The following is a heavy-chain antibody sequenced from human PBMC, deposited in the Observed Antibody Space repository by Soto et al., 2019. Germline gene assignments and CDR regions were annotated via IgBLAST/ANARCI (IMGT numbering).Heavy chain of an antibody. CDR3: ARVTDYGDYVSKY. CDR1: GFTFSSYS. CDR2: ISSSSSTI. J-gene: IGHJ4*02. V-gene: IGHV3-48*01. D-gene: IGHD4-17*01. Sequence: LRLSCAASGFTFSSYSMNWVRQAPGKGLEWVSYISSSSSTIYYADSVKGRFTISRDNAKNSLYLQMNSLRAEDTAVYYCARVTDYGDYVSKYWGQGTLVTVSS.